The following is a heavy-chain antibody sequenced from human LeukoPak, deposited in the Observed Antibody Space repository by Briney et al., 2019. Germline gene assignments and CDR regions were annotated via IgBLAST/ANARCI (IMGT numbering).Heavy chain of an antibody. J-gene: IGHJ4*02. CDR2: IRSKAYGGTT. Sequence: GGSLRLSCTASGFTFGDYAMSWFRQAPGKGLEWVGFIRSKAYGGTTEYAASVKGRFTISRDDSKSIAYLQMNSLKTEDTAVYCCTRRGDYYDSSGYYSQDYWGQGTLVTVSS. CDR1: GFTFGDYA. V-gene: IGHV3-49*03. CDR3: TRRGDYYDSSGYYSQDY. D-gene: IGHD3-22*01.